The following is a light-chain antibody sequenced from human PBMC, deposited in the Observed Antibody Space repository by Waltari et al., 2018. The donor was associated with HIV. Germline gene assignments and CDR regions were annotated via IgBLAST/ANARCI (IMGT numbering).Light chain of an antibody. V-gene: IGLV10-54*02. CDR1: RHLVGNQD. J-gene: IGLJ2*01. CDR3: SAWDSSLSAVV. CDR2: RDN. Sequence: QAGLTQQPSVSKGLRQTAPLPCTGTRHLVGNQDQPCLQQHQGHPPKLLSYRDNKRPSGISERFSASRSGYTASLTITGLQPEDEADYFCSAWDSSLSAVVFGGGTTLTVL.